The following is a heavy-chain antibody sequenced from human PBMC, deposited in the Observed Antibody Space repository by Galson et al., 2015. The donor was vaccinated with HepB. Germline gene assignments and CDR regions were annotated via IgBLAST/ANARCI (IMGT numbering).Heavy chain of an antibody. D-gene: IGHD3-16*02. CDR1: GYTFTSYY. V-gene: IGHV1-46*01. J-gene: IGHJ6*02. CDR3: ARDGIMITFGGVIAVYYYYGMDV. Sequence: SVKVSCKASGYTFTSYYMHWVRQAPGQGLEWMGIINPSGGSTSYAQKFQGRVTMTRDTSTSTVYMELSSLRSEDTAVYYCARDGIMITFGGVIAVYYYYGMDVWGQGTTVTVSS. CDR2: INPSGGST.